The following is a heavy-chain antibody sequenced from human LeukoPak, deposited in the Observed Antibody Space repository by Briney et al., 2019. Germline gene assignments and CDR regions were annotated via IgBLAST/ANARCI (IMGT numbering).Heavy chain of an antibody. D-gene: IGHD2-2*01. CDR3: ARQRYCSSTSCLSAYYFDY. J-gene: IGHJ4*02. CDR1: GYSFTSYW. V-gene: IGHV5-51*01. Sequence: GESLKISCKGSGYSFTSYWIGWVRQMPGKGLEWMGIIYPGDSDTRYSPSFQGQVTISADKSISTAYLQWSSPKASDTAMYYCARQRYCSSTSCLSAYYFDYWGQGTLVTVSS. CDR2: IYPGDSDT.